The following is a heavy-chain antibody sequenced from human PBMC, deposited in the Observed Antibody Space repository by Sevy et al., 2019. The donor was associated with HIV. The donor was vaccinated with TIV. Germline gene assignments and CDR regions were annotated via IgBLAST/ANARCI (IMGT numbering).Heavy chain of an antibody. D-gene: IGHD2-2*01. Sequence: GGSLRLSCAASGFTFDDYGMSWVRQAPGKGLEWVSGINWNGGSTGKADSVKGRFTISRDNAKNSLYLQMNSLRAEDTALYYCARDEVVVPAAIADYYYYGMDVCGQGTTVTVSS. V-gene: IGHV3-20*04. J-gene: IGHJ6*02. CDR2: INWNGGST. CDR1: GFTFDDYG. CDR3: ARDEVVVPAAIADYYYYGMDV.